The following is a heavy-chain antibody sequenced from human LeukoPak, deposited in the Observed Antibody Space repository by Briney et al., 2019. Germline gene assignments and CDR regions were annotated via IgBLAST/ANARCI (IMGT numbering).Heavy chain of an antibody. Sequence: PGEFLRLSCAASGFSFSSYAMTWVRQVPGQGPEWVSGISSGGDVTYYADSVKGRFTNSRDNSKNTLYLQINSLRAEDTAVYYCAKVVSAYWYFDPWGRGTLVTVSS. CDR2: ISSGGDVT. CDR1: GFSFSSYA. CDR3: AKVVSAYWYFDP. D-gene: IGHD2-15*01. V-gene: IGHV3-23*01. J-gene: IGHJ2*01.